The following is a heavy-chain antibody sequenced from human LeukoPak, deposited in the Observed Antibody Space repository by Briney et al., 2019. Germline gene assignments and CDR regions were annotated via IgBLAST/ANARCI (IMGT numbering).Heavy chain of an antibody. CDR3: ARRAAYDAFDI. Sequence: GGSLRLSCAASGFTFSSYGMHWVRQAPGKGLEWVAVIWYDGSNKYYADSVKGRFTISRDNSKNTLYLQMNSLRAEDTAVYYCARRAAYDAFDIWGQGTMVTVSS. J-gene: IGHJ3*02. CDR2: IWYDGSNK. CDR1: GFTFSSYG. D-gene: IGHD6-13*01. V-gene: IGHV3-33*01.